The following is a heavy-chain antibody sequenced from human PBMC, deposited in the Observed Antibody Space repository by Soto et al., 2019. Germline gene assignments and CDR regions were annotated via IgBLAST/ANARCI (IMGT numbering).Heavy chain of an antibody. Sequence: QLQLQESGPGLVKPSETLSLSCTVSGGSMSSSSYYWGWICQPPGKGLEWIGSIYYSGSTYYNPSLKSRVTISVDTSKNQFSLKLSSVTAADTAVYYCARFSGYDRSDYFDYWGQGTLVTVSS. CDR3: ARFSGYDRSDYFDY. V-gene: IGHV4-39*01. J-gene: IGHJ4*02. CDR2: IYYSGST. CDR1: GGSMSSSSYY. D-gene: IGHD5-12*01.